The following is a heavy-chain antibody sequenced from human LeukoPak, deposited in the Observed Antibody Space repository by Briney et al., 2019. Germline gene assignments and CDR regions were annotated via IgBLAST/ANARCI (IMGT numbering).Heavy chain of an antibody. Sequence: GGSLRLSCVASGFTFSSYWMHWVRQDPRKGLVWVSRINGDGRNINYADPVRGRFTISRDNAKNTLYLQMNTLRVEDTAVYYCTRDLMDYDVSTGLHHYYMDVWGQGTTVTVSS. V-gene: IGHV3-74*01. CDR1: GFTFSSYW. CDR2: INGDGRNI. CDR3: TRDLMDYDVSTGLHHYYMDV. D-gene: IGHD3-9*01. J-gene: IGHJ6*02.